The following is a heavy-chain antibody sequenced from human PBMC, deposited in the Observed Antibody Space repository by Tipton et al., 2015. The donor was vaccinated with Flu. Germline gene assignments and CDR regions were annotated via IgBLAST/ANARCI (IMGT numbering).Heavy chain of an antibody. CDR1: GDSISGSSHY. V-gene: IGHV4-39*01. CDR2: IYYSGST. Sequence: TLSLTCTVSGDSISGSSHYWGWVRQSPGKGLEGIGSIYYSGSTYYNPPLKTRVTITADTSQNQFSLQLKSVTAADTAVYYCATPDHWGQGTLVTVSS. J-gene: IGHJ4*02. CDR3: ATPDH.